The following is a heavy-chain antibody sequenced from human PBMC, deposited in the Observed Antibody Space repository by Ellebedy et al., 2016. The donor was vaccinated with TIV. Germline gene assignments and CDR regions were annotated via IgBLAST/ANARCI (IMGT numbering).Heavy chain of an antibody. CDR2: ISGSDGST. J-gene: IGHJ6*03. CDR3: ARVGKRGYYYMDV. V-gene: IGHV3-23*01. Sequence: GGSLRLXCAASGFTFSSYAMSWVRQAPGKGLEWVSTISGSDGSTYYADSVKGRFTISRDNSKNTLYLQINTLRAEDTAVYYCARVGKRGYYYMDVWGKGTTVTVSS. CDR1: GFTFSSYA. D-gene: IGHD3-10*01.